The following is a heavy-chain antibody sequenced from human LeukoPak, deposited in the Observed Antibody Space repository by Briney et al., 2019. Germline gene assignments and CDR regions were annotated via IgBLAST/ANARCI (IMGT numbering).Heavy chain of an antibody. CDR3: ARGSALLALSFDY. J-gene: IGHJ4*02. CDR2: IIPIFGTA. D-gene: IGHD2-15*01. V-gene: IGHV1-69*13. Sequence: SVTVSFKASGGTFSSYAISWVRQAPGQGLERMGGIIPIFGTANYAQKFQGRVTITADESTSTAYMELSSLRSEDTAVYYCARGSALLALSFDYWGQGTLVTVSS. CDR1: GGTFSSYA.